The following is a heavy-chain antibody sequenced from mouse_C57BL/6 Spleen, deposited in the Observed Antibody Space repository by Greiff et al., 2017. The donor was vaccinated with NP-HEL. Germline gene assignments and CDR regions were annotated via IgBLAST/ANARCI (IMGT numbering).Heavy chain of an antibody. D-gene: IGHD1-1*01. V-gene: IGHV1-82*01. J-gene: IGHJ2*01. Sequence: QVQLQQSGPELVKPGASVKISCKASGYAFSSSWMNWVKQRPGKGLEWIGRIYPGDGDTNYNGKFKGKATLTPDKSSSTAYMQLSSLTSEDSAVYFCARNYYGSSYDYFDYWGQGTTLTVSS. CDR1: GYAFSSSW. CDR2: IYPGDGDT. CDR3: ARNYYGSSYDYFDY.